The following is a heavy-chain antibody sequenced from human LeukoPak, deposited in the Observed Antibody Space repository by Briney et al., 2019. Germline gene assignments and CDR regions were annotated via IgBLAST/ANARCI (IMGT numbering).Heavy chain of an antibody. Sequence: TGGSLRLSCAASGFTFSSYSMNWVRQAPGKGLEWVSSISSSSSYIYYADSVKGRFTISRDNAKNSLYLQMNSLRAEDTALYYCAGDGQAFNSNWDYFEYWGQGTPVTVSS. V-gene: IGHV3-21*04. J-gene: IGHJ4*02. D-gene: IGHD7-27*01. CDR2: ISSSSSYI. CDR1: GFTFSSYS. CDR3: AGDGQAFNSNWDYFEY.